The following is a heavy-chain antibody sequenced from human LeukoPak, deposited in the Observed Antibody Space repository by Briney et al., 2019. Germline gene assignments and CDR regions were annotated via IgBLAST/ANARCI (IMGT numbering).Heavy chain of an antibody. CDR1: GGSIRSTIYH. CDR3: AGEYSSSPGN. V-gene: IGHV4-39*07. Sequence: EPSETLSLTCTVSGGSIRSTIYHWGWLRQPPGKGLEWIASIYYSGTSYYNPSLRSRVTISVDTSKNQFSLKLNSVTAADTAVYYCAGEYSSSPGNWGQGALVTVSS. J-gene: IGHJ4*02. CDR2: IYYSGTS. D-gene: IGHD3-22*01.